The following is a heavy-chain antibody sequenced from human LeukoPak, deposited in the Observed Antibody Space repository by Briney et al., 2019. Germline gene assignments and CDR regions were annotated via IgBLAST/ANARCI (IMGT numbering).Heavy chain of an antibody. CDR1: GGSISSYY. Sequence: SETLSLTCTVSGGSISSYYWSWIRQPPGKGLEWIGYIYYSGSTNYNPSLKGRVTISVDTSKNQFSLKLSSVTAADTAVYYCARLFGSSGHHDDYYGMDVWGQGTTVTVSS. CDR2: IYYSGST. D-gene: IGHD3-22*01. J-gene: IGHJ6*02. CDR3: ARLFGSSGHHDDYYGMDV. V-gene: IGHV4-59*08.